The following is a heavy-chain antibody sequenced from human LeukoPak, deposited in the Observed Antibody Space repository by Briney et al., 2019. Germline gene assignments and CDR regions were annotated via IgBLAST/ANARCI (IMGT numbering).Heavy chain of an antibody. CDR1: GFTFSSYS. J-gene: IGHJ6*03. V-gene: IGHV3-48*01. Sequence: GGSLRLSRAASGFTFSSYSMNWARQAPGKGLEWVSYISSSSSTIYYADSVKGRFTISRDNAKNSLYLQMNSLRAEDTAVYYCARDRYAYMDVWGKGTTVTVSS. CDR3: ARDRYAYMDV. D-gene: IGHD5-12*01. CDR2: ISSSSSTI.